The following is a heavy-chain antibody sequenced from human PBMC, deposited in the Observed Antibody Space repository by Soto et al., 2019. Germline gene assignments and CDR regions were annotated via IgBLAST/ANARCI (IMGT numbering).Heavy chain of an antibody. V-gene: IGHV3-30*18. CDR2: ISYDGSNK. CDR3: AKDRSPAMITFGGVIVKWYNWFDP. J-gene: IGHJ5*02. CDR1: GYTFSSYG. D-gene: IGHD3-16*02. Sequence: SGGSLRLSCAASGYTFSSYGMHWVRQAPGKGLEWVAVISYDGSNKYYADSVKGRFTISRDNSKNTLYLQMNSLRAEDTAVYYCAKDRSPAMITFGGVIVKWYNWFDPWGQGTLVTVSS.